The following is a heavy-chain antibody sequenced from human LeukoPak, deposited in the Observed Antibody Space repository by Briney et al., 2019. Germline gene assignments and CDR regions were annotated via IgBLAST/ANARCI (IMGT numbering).Heavy chain of an antibody. Sequence: PSETLSLTCAVSGGSISSGGYSWSWIRQPPGKGLEWIGYIYYSGSTYYNPSLKSRVTISVDTYTHQFSLKLSSVTAADTAVYYCARGQGGFYSSGWYRGPYYMDVWGKGTTVTVSS. D-gene: IGHD6-19*01. V-gene: IGHV4-30-4*07. CDR2: IYYSGST. CDR3: ARGQGGFYSSGWYRGPYYMDV. J-gene: IGHJ6*03. CDR1: GGSISSGGYS.